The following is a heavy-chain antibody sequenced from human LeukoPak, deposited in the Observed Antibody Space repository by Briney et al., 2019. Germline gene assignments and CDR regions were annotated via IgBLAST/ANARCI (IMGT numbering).Heavy chain of an antibody. V-gene: IGHV1-69*04. J-gene: IGHJ3*02. CDR3: ARDDRIAVAGDAFDI. CDR2: IIPILGIA. Sequence: SVKVSCKASGGTFSSYAISWVRQAPGQGLEWMGRIIPILGIANYAQKFQGRVTITADKSTSTAYMELSSLRSEDTAVYYCARDDRIAVAGDAFDIWGQGTMVTVSS. CDR1: GGTFSSYA. D-gene: IGHD6-19*01.